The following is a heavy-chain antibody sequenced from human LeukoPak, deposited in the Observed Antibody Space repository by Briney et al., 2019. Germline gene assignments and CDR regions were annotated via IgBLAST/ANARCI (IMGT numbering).Heavy chain of an antibody. D-gene: IGHD3-16*01. V-gene: IGHV3-48*03. CDR1: GFTFSGSA. CDR3: ARDRSGGAFDY. CDR2: INTGGSTA. J-gene: IGHJ4*02. Sequence: GGSLRLSCAASGFTFSGSAMNWVRQAPWKGLEWLSYINTGGSTAYYADSVKGRFTVSRDNAKNALYLQINSLSVDDTAVYSCARDRSGGAFDYWGQGTLVTVSS.